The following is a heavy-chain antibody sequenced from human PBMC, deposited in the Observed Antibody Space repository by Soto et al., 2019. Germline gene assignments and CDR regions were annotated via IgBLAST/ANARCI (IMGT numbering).Heavy chain of an antibody. CDR3: ARDREEYYYFDY. D-gene: IGHD1-26*01. V-gene: IGHV3-48*03. CDR1: GFTFSSYE. Sequence: GGSLRLSCAASGFTFSSYEMNWVRQAPGKGLEWVSYISSSGSTIYYADSVKGRFTISRDNAKNSLYLQMNSLRAEDTAVYYCARDREEYYYFDYWGQGTLVTVSS. CDR2: ISSSGSTI. J-gene: IGHJ4*02.